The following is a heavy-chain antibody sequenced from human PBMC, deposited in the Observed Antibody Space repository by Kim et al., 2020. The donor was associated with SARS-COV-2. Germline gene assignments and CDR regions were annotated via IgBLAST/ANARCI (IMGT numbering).Heavy chain of an antibody. J-gene: IGHJ6*03. D-gene: IGHD6-19*01. CDR3: ARGTRQWLVRGPYYYYMD. CDR2: INHSGST. V-gene: IGHV4-34*01. CDR1: GGSFSGYY. Sequence: SETLSLTCAVYGGSFSGYYWSWIRQPPGKGLEWIGEINHSGSTNYNPSLKSRVTISVDTSKNHFSLTLSSVTASDTAVYYCARGTRQWLVRGPYYYYMD.